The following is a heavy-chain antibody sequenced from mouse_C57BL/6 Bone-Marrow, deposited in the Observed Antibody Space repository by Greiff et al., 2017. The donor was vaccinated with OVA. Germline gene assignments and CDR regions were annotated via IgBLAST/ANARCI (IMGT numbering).Heavy chain of an antibody. J-gene: IGHJ2*01. D-gene: IGHD2-10*02. CDR3: ARSYGKAY. Sequence: VQLQQSGPELVKPGASVKISCKASGYTFTDYYMNWVKQSHGKSLEWIGDINPNNGGTSYNQKFKGKATLTVDKSSSTAYMELRSLTSEDSAVYYCARSYGKAYWGQGTTLTVSS. CDR2: INPNNGGT. CDR1: GYTFTDYY. V-gene: IGHV1-26*01.